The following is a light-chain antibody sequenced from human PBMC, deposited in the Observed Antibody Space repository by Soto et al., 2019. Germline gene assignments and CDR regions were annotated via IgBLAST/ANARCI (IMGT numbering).Light chain of an antibody. CDR3: QQYKSYFWT. V-gene: IGKV1-5*03. CDR1: QTISSW. Sequence: DIQMTQSPSTLSGSVGDRVTITCRASQTISSWLAWYQQKPGKAPKLLIYKASTLKSGVPSRFSGSGSGTEFTLTISSLQPDDFAIYYCQQYKSYFWTFGQGTKVDIK. J-gene: IGKJ1*01. CDR2: KAS.